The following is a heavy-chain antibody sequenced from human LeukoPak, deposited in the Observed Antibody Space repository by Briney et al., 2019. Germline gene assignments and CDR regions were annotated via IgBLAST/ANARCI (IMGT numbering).Heavy chain of an antibody. V-gene: IGHV3-23*01. J-gene: IGHJ4*02. CDR1: GFTFSSAA. CDR3: AKGPQLGGGYTPGY. CDR2: ITGSYDRT. D-gene: IGHD6-6*01. Sequence: VGSLRLSCAASGFTFSSAAMTWVREAAGKGLDWVSTITGSYDRTYYADSVKGRFTISRDYSKNTLHLQMKGLRAEDTAIYSCAKGPQLGGGYTPGYWGQGTLVTVSS.